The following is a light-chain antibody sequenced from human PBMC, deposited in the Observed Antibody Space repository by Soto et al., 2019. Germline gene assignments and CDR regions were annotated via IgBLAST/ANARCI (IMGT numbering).Light chain of an antibody. CDR3: QQYENLPYT. V-gene: IGKV1-33*01. CDR1: QVITNY. CDR2: DIS. J-gene: IGKJ2*01. Sequence: DIQLTQSASSLSASVGDRVTITCQASQVITNYLNWYQQKPGRAPKLLIYDISTLEIGVPSRFGGSKSGTHFTFTITGLQPEDIATYYCQQYENLPYTFGQGTKLEI.